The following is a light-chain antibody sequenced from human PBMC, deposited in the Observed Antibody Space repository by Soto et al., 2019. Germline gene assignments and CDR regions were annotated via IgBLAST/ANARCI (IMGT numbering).Light chain of an antibody. CDR2: DAS. J-gene: IGKJ2*01. V-gene: IGKV1-5*01. CDR3: QQYKSDPYT. CDR1: QSVSSW. Sequence: DIQMTQSPSTLSASVGDRVTITCRASQSVSSWLAWYQQKPGKAPKLVIYDASSSESGVPSRFSGSGSGTDVTLSISSLQPDDFATYYCQQYKSDPYTFGQGTKLEIK.